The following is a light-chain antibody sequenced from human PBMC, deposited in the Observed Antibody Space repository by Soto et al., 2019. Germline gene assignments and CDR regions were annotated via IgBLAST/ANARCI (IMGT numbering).Light chain of an antibody. CDR2: KAS. J-gene: IGKJ1*01. Sequence: DIQMTQSPSTLSASVGDRVTITCRASKSINRWLAWYQQKVGKAPKLLIYKASTLESGVPSRFSGSGSGTEFTLTISNLQPDDFATYFCQRYDGYPWTFGQGTTVEIK. CDR3: QRYDGYPWT. V-gene: IGKV1-5*03. CDR1: KSINRW.